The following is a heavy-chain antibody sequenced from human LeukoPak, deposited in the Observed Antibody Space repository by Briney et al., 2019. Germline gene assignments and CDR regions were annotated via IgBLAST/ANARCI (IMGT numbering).Heavy chain of an antibody. J-gene: IGHJ4*02. D-gene: IGHD3-22*01. V-gene: IGHV3-23*01. CDR1: GFTFSSYA. CDR2: ISESGGTT. Sequence: GGSLRLSCAASGFTFSSYAMNWVRQAPGKGLEWVSSISESGGTTDYADSVKGRFTISRDNSKNTLYLQMNSLRAEDTAVYYCAKGSRHDYDSSLDYWGQGTLVTVSS. CDR3: AKGSRHDYDSSLDY.